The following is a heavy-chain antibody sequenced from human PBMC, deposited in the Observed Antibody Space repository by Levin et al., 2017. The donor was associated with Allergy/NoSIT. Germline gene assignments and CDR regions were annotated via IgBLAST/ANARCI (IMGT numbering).Heavy chain of an antibody. CDR3: AKDGLAAYYYGSGTAPRYYYYMDV. J-gene: IGHJ6*03. V-gene: IGHV3-23*01. CDR2: ISGSGGST. CDR1: GFTFSSYA. Sequence: GGSLRLSCAASGFTFSSYAMSWVRQAPGKGLEWVSAISGSGGSTYYADSVKGRFTISRDNSKNTLYLQMNSLRAEDTAVYYCAKDGLAAYYYGSGTAPRYYYYMDVWGKGTTVTVSS. D-gene: IGHD3-10*01.